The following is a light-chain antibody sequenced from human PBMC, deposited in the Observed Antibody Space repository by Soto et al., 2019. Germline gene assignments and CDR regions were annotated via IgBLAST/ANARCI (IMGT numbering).Light chain of an antibody. Sequence: DIQMTQSPSSVSASVGDRVTITCRASQGVSDWLAWYQQKPGKAPKLLIYAASILQGGGPSRFTGSGSGTDFTLTISSLQAEDFATYYCQQADSVPYTFGQGTKVELK. V-gene: IGKV1-12*01. CDR1: QGVSDW. CDR2: AAS. CDR3: QQADSVPYT. J-gene: IGKJ2*01.